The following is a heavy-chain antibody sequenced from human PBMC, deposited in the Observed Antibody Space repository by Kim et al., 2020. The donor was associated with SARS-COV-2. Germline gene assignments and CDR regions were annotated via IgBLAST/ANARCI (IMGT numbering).Heavy chain of an antibody. Sequence: TLSLTCTVSGGSISSVGYYWSWIRQHPEKGLEWIGYIHYSGSTYYNPSLESRVTISVDTSKNQFSLKLSSVTAADTAVYYCARVPTGSYGGYFDYWGQGTLVTVSS. J-gene: IGHJ4*02. CDR2: IHYSGST. CDR1: GGSISSVGYY. D-gene: IGHD3-10*01. V-gene: IGHV4-31*03. CDR3: ARVPTGSYGGYFDY.